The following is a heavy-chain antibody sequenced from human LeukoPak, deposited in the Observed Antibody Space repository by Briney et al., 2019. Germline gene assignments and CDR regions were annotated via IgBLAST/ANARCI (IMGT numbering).Heavy chain of an antibody. CDR2: INPSGGST. CDR1: GYTFTSYY. D-gene: IGHD3-3*01. Sequence: GASVKVSCKAPGYTFTSYYMHWVRQAPGQGLEWMGIINPSGGSTSYAQKFQGRVTMTRDTSTSTVYMELSSLRSEDTAVYYCARDGESYDFWSGYYIGPFDYWGQGTLVTVSS. J-gene: IGHJ4*02. CDR3: ARDGESYDFWSGYYIGPFDY. V-gene: IGHV1-46*03.